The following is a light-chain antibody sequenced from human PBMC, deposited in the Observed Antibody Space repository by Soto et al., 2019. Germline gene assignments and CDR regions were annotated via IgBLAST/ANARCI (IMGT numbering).Light chain of an antibody. V-gene: IGKV3-15*01. CDR1: QSVSSN. J-gene: IGKJ5*01. CDR3: QQYNNWPPQIT. Sequence: EIVMMQSPATLSVSPVERATLSCMASQSVSSNLAWYQQKPGQAPRLLIYGASTRATGIPARFSGSGSGTEFTLTINSLQSEDFAVYYCQQYNNWPPQITFGQGTRLEIK. CDR2: GAS.